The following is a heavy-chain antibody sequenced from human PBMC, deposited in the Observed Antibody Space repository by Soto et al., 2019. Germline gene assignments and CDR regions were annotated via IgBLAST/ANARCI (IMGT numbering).Heavy chain of an antibody. J-gene: IGHJ4*02. V-gene: IGHV1-18*01. Sequence: QVQLVQSGAEVKKPGASVKVSCKASGYTFTSYGISWVRQAPGQGLEWMGGINVYNGNTNYPQKLQGRVTMTTDTSTSTAYLDLRSLRPDDTAVYFCARDTSRGEYDYWGQGTLVTVSS. CDR3: ARDTSRGEYDY. D-gene: IGHD3-10*01. CDR1: GYTFTSYG. CDR2: INVYNGNT.